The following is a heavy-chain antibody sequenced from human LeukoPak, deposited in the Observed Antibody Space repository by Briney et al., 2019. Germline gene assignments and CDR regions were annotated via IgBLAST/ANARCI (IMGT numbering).Heavy chain of an antibody. CDR2: PYYRSKWYN. CDR1: GDSVSSNSAA. D-gene: IGHD5-12*01. Sequence: SQTLSLTCAISGDSVSSNSAAGNWVRQSPSGGLEWLGRPYYRSKWYNDYAVAVKSRITINPDTSKNQSPLQLNSVTPADTAVYYCARGRYSGYDYGNWFDPWGQGTLVTVSS. J-gene: IGHJ5*02. V-gene: IGHV6-1*01. CDR3: ARGRYSGYDYGNWFDP.